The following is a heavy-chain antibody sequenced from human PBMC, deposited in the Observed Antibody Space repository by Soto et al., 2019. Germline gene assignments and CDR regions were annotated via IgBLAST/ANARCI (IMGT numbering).Heavy chain of an antibody. V-gene: IGHV3-23*01. D-gene: IGHD1-26*01. CDR1: GFTFSSYG. CDR2: ISGSGGST. CDR3: AKSGGLGAIGLVDY. Sequence: GGSRRLSCAASGFTFSSYGMSWVRQAPGKGLDWVSAISGSGGSTYYADSVKGRFTISRDNSKNTLYLQMNSLRAEDTAVYYCAKSGGLGAIGLVDYWGQGTLVTVSS. J-gene: IGHJ4*02.